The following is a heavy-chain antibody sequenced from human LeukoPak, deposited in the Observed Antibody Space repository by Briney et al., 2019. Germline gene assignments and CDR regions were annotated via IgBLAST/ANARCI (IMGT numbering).Heavy chain of an antibody. CDR1: GGSFSGYY. J-gene: IGHJ5*02. CDR3: ARTGIYGSWFDP. D-gene: IGHD3-10*01. V-gene: IGHV4-34*01. Sequence: SETLSLTCAVYGGSFSGYYWSWIRQPPGKGLEWIGEISHSGSTNYNPSLKIRVTISVDTSKNQFSLKLSSVTAADTAVYYCARTGIYGSWFDPWGQGTLVTVSS. CDR2: ISHSGST.